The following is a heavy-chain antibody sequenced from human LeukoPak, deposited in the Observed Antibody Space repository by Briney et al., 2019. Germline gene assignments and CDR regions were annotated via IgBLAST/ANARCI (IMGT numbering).Heavy chain of an antibody. CDR2: INPNSGGT. D-gene: IGHD5-18*01. Sequence: ASVKVSCKASGYTFTGYYMHWVRQAPGQGREWMGWINPNSGGTNYAQKFQGRVTMTRDTSISTAYMELSRLRSDDTAVYYCTTPRDTATTDDAFDIGGQGTMVTVSS. CDR3: TTPRDTATTDDAFDI. CDR1: GYTFTGYY. V-gene: IGHV1-2*02. J-gene: IGHJ3*02.